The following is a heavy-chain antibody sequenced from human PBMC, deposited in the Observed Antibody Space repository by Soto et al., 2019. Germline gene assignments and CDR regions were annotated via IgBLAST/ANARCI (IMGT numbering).Heavy chain of an antibody. CDR1: GFTFSNYA. J-gene: IGHJ4*02. V-gene: IGHV3-23*01. Sequence: EVQVLDSGGGLVQPGGSQRLSCEASGFTFSNYAMSWVRQAPGKGLEWVSTISATGSTLYADSVKGRFTISRDNSKNTVYLQMNFLRDEDTAVYYCAKVSNKWAVAQRGYFDYWGQGTLVIVSS. D-gene: IGHD6-19*01. CDR3: AKVSNKWAVAQRGYFDY. CDR2: ISATGST.